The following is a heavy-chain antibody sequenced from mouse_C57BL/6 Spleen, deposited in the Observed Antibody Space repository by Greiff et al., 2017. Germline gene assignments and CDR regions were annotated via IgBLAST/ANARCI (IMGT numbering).Heavy chain of an antibody. CDR2: ISDGGSYT. J-gene: IGHJ4*01. CDR3: ARDGEVTTPYYYAMDY. CDR1: GFTFSSYA. V-gene: IGHV5-4*01. Sequence: EVQVVESGGGLVKPGGSLKLSCAASGFTFSSYAMSWVRQTPEKRLEWVATISDGGSYTYYPDNVKGRFTISRDTAKNNLYLQMSHLKSEDTAMYYCARDGEVTTPYYYAMDYWGQGTSVTVSS. D-gene: IGHD2-5*01.